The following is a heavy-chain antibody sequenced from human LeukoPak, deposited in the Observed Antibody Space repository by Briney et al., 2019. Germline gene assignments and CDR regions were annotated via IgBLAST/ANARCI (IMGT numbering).Heavy chain of an antibody. Sequence: PGGSLRLSCVAPGFTLSNAWMSWVRQAPGKGLEWVSAMSGSTGRTYYADSVKGRFTISRDNSKNTLYLQMNSLRAEDTAIYYCAKVMTNFYYYAMDVWGQGTTVTVSS. CDR2: MSGSTGRT. V-gene: IGHV3-23*01. CDR3: AKVMTNFYYYAMDV. J-gene: IGHJ6*02. CDR1: GFTLSNAW.